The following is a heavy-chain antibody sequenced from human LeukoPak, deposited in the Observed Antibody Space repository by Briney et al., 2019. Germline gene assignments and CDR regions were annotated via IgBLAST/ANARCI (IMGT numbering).Heavy chain of an antibody. CDR1: GGTFSSYA. CDR2: IIPIFGTA. D-gene: IGHD2-8*01. CDR3: ARGGYCTNGVCPKPYYYYYGMDV. Sequence: ASVKVSCKASGGTFSSYAISWVRQAPGQGLEWMGGIIPIFGTANYAQKFQGRVTITADESTSTAYVELSSLRSEDTAVYYCARGGYCTNGVCPKPYYYYYGMDVWGQGTTVTVSS. J-gene: IGHJ6*02. V-gene: IGHV1-69*13.